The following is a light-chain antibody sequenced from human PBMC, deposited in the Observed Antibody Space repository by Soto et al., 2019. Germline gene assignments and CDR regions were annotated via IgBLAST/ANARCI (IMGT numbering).Light chain of an antibody. CDR1: QSVSSY. J-gene: IGKJ1*01. V-gene: IGKV3-11*01. Sequence: EIVLTQSPATLSLSPGKRATLSCRASQSVSSYLAWYQQKPGQAPRLLIYDASNRATGIPARFSGSGSGTDFTLTISSLEPEDFAVYYCQQRSNWPLTWTFGQGTKVDIK. CDR2: DAS. CDR3: QQRSNWPLTWT.